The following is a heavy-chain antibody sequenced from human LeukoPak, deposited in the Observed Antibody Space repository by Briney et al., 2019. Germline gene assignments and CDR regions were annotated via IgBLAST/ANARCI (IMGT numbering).Heavy chain of an antibody. J-gene: IGHJ4*02. CDR1: GFTFSSYS. Sequence: GGSLRLSCAASGFTFSSYSMNWVRQAPGKGLEWVSSISSSSSYIYYADSVKGGLTIARDNAKNSLYMQKNSVRAEDTAVYYCARSAGDYWGQGTLVTVSS. CDR2: ISSSSSYI. V-gene: IGHV3-21*01. CDR3: ARSAGDY.